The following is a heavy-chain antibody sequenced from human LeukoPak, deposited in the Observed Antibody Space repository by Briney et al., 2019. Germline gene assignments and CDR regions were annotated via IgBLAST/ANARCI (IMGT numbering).Heavy chain of an antibody. D-gene: IGHD6-6*01. V-gene: IGHV4-38-2*01. J-gene: IGHJ3*02. CDR1: GYSISSGYY. Sequence: PSETLSLTCAVSGYSISSGYYWGWIRQPPGKGLEWIGSIYHSGSTYYNPSLKSRVTISVDTSKNQFSLKLSSVTAADTAVYYCARRPRGSSAGALDIWGQGTMVTVSS. CDR2: IYHSGST. CDR3: ARRPRGSSAGALDI.